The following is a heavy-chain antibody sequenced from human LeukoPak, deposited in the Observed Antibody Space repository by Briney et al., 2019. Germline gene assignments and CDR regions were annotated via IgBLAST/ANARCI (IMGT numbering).Heavy chain of an antibody. CDR2: IKLSSGDT. CDR1: GYTSIDHY. V-gene: IGHV1-2*02. CDR3: ATKKDVGSFYAF. D-gene: IGHD1-26*01. J-gene: IGHJ4*02. Sequence: GASVKVSCKTSGYTSIDHYIYWVRQAPGQGFEWMGWIKLSSGDTNYVPKFEGRVTMTRDTSISTAYMEVSGLRSGDTAVYYCATKKDVGSFYAFWGQGTLVTVSS.